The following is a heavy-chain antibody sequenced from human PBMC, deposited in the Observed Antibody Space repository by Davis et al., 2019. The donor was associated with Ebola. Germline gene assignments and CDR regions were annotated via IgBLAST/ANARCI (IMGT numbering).Heavy chain of an antibody. CDR2: INNHGTSA. V-gene: IGHV3-74*01. Sequence: GESLKISCATSGFPFSDYWMNWVRRAPGKGLVWVSSINNHGTSADYADSVKGRFTISRDNAKSTLYLEMNSLRVEDSALYYCARSGENGGNDSWGQGTLVTVSS. J-gene: IGHJ4*02. CDR3: ARSGENGGNDS. D-gene: IGHD3-10*01. CDR1: GFPFSDYW.